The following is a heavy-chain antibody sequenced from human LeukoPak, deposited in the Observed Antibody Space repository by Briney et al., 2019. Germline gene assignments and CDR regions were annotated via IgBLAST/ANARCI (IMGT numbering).Heavy chain of an antibody. Sequence: GGSLRLSCAASGFTFSSYAMSWVRQSPGKGLEWVSAISGSGGSTYYADSVKGRFTISRGNSKKMLYLQMNSVRADDKALYNCAQDSVVRRYFQWLTAFDYWGQGPLVTVSS. CDR1: GFTFSSYA. CDR2: ISGSGGST. J-gene: IGHJ4*02. V-gene: IGHV3-23*01. D-gene: IGHD3-9*01. CDR3: AQDSVVRRYFQWLTAFDY.